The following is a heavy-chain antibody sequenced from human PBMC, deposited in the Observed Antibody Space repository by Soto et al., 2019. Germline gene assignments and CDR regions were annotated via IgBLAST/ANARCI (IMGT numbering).Heavy chain of an antibody. CDR1: GFTFSSYG. D-gene: IGHD1-26*01. V-gene: IGHV3-33*01. J-gene: IGHJ3*02. CDR2: IWYDGSNK. Sequence: QVQLVESGGGVVQPGRSLRLSCAASGFTFSSYGMHWVRQAPGKGLEWVAVIWYDGSNKYYADSVKGRFTISRDNSNNALYLQMNSRRADDTAVYYCARDPGADYAFDIWGQGTMVTVSS. CDR3: ARDPGADYAFDI.